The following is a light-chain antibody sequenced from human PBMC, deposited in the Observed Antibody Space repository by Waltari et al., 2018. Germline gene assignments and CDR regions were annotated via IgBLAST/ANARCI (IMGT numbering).Light chain of an antibody. Sequence: QSVRTQSPSASGIPGQRVTISCSGSRSNIGTNTVNWKPQQPPGSAPQLLFSSHTPRPSGVPAGCSGSKSGTSASLAISGLQSEDEADYYCATWNDSLNGWVFGGGTNLTVL. CDR1: RSNIGTNT. V-gene: IGLV1-44*01. J-gene: IGLJ3*02. CDR2: SHT. CDR3: ATWNDSLNGWV.